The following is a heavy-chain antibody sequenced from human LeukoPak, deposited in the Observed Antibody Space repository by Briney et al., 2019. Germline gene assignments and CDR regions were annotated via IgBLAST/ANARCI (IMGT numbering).Heavy chain of an antibody. CDR2: IWSDGTNR. Sequence: GGSLRLSCAASGFIFSHYALHWVSQAPGKGLEWVAVIWSDGTNRYYGDSVKGRFSISRDDSQKRVFLQMNNLRADDTAVYYCARDAQRGFDYSNSLQYWGQGALVTVSS. CDR3: ARDAQRGFDYSNSLQY. D-gene: IGHD4-11*01. V-gene: IGHV3-33*01. CDR1: GFIFSHYA. J-gene: IGHJ4*02.